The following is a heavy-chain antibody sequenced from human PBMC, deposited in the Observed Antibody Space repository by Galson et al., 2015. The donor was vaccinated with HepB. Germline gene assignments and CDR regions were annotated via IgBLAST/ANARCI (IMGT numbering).Heavy chain of an antibody. J-gene: IGHJ6*02. CDR3: ARADPGDPQYYDYGMDV. CDR1: GFTFNSYS. V-gene: IGHV3-21*01. Sequence: SLRLSCATSGFTFNSYSMNWVRQAPGKGLEWVASISSRSYYIYYADSVKGRFTISRDNARNSLYLQMNSLRVEDTAVYYCARADPGDPQYYDYGMDVWGQGTTVTVSS. CDR2: ISSRSYYI. D-gene: IGHD4-17*01.